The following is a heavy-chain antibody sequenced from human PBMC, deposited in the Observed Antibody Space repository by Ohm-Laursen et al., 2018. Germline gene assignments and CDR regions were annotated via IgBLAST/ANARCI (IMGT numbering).Heavy chain of an antibody. CDR1: GGSISSGGYY. CDR2: IYYSGST. J-gene: IGHJ6*02. CDR3: ARIEGDSGGYWYFGMDV. V-gene: IGHV4-31*03. Sequence: SDTLSLTCTVSGGSISSGGYYWSWIRQHPGKGLEWIGYIYYSGSTYYNPSLKSRVTISVDTSKNQFSLKLSSVTAADTALYYCARIEGDSGGYWYFGMDVWGQGTTVTVSS. D-gene: IGHD3-22*01.